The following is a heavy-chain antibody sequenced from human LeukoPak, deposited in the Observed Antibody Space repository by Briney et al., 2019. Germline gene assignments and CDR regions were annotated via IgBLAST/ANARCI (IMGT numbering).Heavy chain of an antibody. V-gene: IGHV3-7*03. CDR3: ARPRLEYCSGGSCFDAFDI. Sequence: GGSLRLSCAASGFTFSSYWMSWVRQAPGKGLEWVANIKQDGSEKYYVDSVKGRFTISRDNSKNTLFLQMNSLTAEDTAIYSCARPRLEYCSGGSCFDAFDIWGQGAMVTVSS. CDR1: GFTFSSYW. D-gene: IGHD2-15*01. J-gene: IGHJ3*02. CDR2: IKQDGSEK.